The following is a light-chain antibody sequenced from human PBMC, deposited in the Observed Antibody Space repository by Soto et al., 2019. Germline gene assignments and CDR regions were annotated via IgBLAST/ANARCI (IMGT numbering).Light chain of an antibody. Sequence: QSVLTQPPSVSATPGQKVTISCSGSSSNLGNNYVSWYQQLPGTAPKLLIYDNNNRPSGIPDRFSGSKSGASATLGITGLQTGDEADYYCETWDNSLHAGVFGGGTKLTVL. CDR1: SSNLGNNY. J-gene: IGLJ2*01. CDR2: DNN. V-gene: IGLV1-51*01. CDR3: ETWDNSLHAGV.